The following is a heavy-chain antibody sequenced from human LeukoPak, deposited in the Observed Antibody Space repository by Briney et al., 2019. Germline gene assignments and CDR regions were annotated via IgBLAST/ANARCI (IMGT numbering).Heavy chain of an antibody. D-gene: IGHD3-22*01. CDR3: ARVGDTSSYYYYFDF. CDR2: IYYSGST. Sequence: PSETLSPTCTVSGGSISSYYWSWIRQPPGKGLEWIGYIYYSGSTNYNPSLKSRVTISVDTSRNQFSLKLTSVTAADTSMYYCARVGDTSSYYYYFDFWGHGTLATVSS. J-gene: IGHJ4*01. CDR1: GGSISSYY. V-gene: IGHV4-59*12.